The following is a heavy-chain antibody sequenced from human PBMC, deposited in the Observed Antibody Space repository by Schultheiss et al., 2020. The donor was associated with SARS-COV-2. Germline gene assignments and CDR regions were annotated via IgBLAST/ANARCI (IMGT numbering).Heavy chain of an antibody. Sequence: SGPTLVKPTQTLTLTCTFSGFSLSTSGVGVGWIRQPPGKALEWLALIYWDDDKRYSPSLKSRLTITKDTSKSQVVLTMTNMDPVDTATYYCAHEGRYPAVNDAFDIWGQGTMVTVSS. V-gene: IGHV2-5*02. CDR3: AHEGRYPAVNDAFDI. CDR1: GFSLSTSGVG. D-gene: IGHD3-16*02. CDR2: IYWDDDK. J-gene: IGHJ3*02.